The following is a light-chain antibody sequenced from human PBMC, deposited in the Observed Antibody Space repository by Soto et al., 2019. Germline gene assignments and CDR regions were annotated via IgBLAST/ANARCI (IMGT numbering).Light chain of an antibody. V-gene: IGKV1-27*01. CDR3: QKYNGAPWT. J-gene: IGKJ1*01. CDR1: QGISNY. Sequence: DIQMTQSPSSLSASVGDRVTITCRASQGISNYLAWYQQKPGKVPKLLIYAASTLQSGVPSRFSGSGSGKYFTLTISSLQPEDVATYYCQKYNGAPWTFGQGTKVEIE. CDR2: AAS.